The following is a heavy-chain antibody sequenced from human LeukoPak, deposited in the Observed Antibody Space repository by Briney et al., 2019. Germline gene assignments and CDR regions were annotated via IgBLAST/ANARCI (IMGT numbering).Heavy chain of an antibody. J-gene: IGHJ4*02. CDR1: GFTFSSYG. CDR3: AKVSAIQLWLPFDY. CDR2: ISGSGGST. Sequence: PGGSLKLSCAASGFTFSSYGMSWVRQAPGKGLEWVSAISGSGGSTYYADSVKGRFTISRDNSKNTLYLQMNSLRAEDTAVYYCAKVSAIQLWLPFDYWGQGTLVTVSS. D-gene: IGHD5-18*01. V-gene: IGHV3-23*01.